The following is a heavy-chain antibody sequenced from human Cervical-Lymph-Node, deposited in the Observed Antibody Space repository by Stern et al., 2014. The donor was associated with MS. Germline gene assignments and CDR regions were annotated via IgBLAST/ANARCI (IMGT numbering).Heavy chain of an antibody. CDR3: ARGGRDYFYYYYGMDA. CDR1: GGTFTRHA. D-gene: IGHD2/OR15-2a*01. CDR2: IIPLFGTT. Sequence: VQLVESGAEVMKPGSSVKLSCKASGGTFTRHAFGWVRQAPGQGLEWVAGIIPLFGTTGCTQQFQARVAMTADESTSTVYMKLSSLRSDDTAVYYCARGGRDYFYYYYGMDAWGQGTTVTVSS. J-gene: IGHJ6*02. V-gene: IGHV1-69*01.